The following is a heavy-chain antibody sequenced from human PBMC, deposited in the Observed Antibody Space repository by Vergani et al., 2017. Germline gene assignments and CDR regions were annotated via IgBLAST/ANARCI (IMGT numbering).Heavy chain of an antibody. V-gene: IGHV1-18*01. J-gene: IGHJ3*02. Sequence: QVQLVQSGAEVKKPGASVKVSCKASGYTFTSYGISWVRQAPGQGLEWMGWISAYNGNTNYAQKLQGRVTMTTDTSTSTAYMGRRSLRSDDTAVYYCARDLPAGGYNGKDYAFDIWGQGTMVTVSS. CDR3: ARDLPAGGYNGKDYAFDI. CDR1: GYTFTSYG. D-gene: IGHD5-24*01. CDR2: ISAYNGNT.